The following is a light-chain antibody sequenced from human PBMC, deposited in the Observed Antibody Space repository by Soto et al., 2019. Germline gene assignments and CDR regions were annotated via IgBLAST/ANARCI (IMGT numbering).Light chain of an antibody. CDR2: DVN. J-gene: IGLJ2*01. CDR3: SSYTSSSTWV. V-gene: IGLV2-14*01. CDR1: SSDVGGYNY. Sequence: QSALTQPASVSGSPGQSITISCTGTSSDVGGYNYVFWYQQHPGKAPKLIIYDVNNRPSGVSNRFSGSKSGNTASLTISGLQAEDEADYYCSSYTSSSTWVFGGGTKLTVL.